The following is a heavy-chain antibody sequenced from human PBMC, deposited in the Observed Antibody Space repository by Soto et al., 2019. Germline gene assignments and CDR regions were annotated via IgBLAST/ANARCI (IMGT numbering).Heavy chain of an antibody. CDR3: ARDLEYQLPEY. Sequence: QVQLVESGGGVVQPGRSLRLSCAASGFTFSSYGMHWVRQAPGKGLEWVAVIWYDGSNKYYADSVKGRFTISRDNSKNTLYLQMNSLRAEDTAVYYCARDLEYQLPEYWGQGTLDTVSS. V-gene: IGHV3-33*01. J-gene: IGHJ4*02. D-gene: IGHD2-2*01. CDR2: IWYDGSNK. CDR1: GFTFSSYG.